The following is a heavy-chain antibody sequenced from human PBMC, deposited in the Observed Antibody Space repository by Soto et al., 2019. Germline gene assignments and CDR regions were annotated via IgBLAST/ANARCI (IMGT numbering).Heavy chain of an antibody. Sequence: QVQLVQSAAEVKKPGASVRVSCKASGYTFIRYGIAWVRQAPGQGLEWMGWISPYNDYTIYAQKLQGRVTMTADTATRTASMERRGLKSDDTAVYSCARGGYDDNTWGKLSHYGLDVWGQGTSVTVSS. CDR3: ARGGYDDNTWGKLSHYGLDV. CDR2: ISPYNDYT. V-gene: IGHV1-18*01. J-gene: IGHJ6*02. CDR1: GYTFIRYG. D-gene: IGHD3-16*01.